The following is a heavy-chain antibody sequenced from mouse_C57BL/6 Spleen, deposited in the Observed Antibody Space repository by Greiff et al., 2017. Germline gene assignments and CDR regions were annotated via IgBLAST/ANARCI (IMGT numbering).Heavy chain of an antibody. J-gene: IGHJ1*03. CDR3: ANYYGSSLYWYFDV. CDR2: IYPGDGDT. D-gene: IGHD1-1*01. Sequence: LQESGPELVKPGASVKISCKASGYAFSSSWMNWVKQRPGKGLEWIGRIYPGDGDTNYNGKFKGKATLTADKSSSTAYMQLSSLTSEDSAVYFCANYYGSSLYWYFDVWGTGTTVTVSS. V-gene: IGHV1-82*01. CDR1: GYAFSSSW.